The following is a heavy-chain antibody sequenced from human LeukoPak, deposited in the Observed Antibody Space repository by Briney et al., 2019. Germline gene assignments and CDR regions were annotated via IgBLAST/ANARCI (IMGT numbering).Heavy chain of an antibody. Sequence: SQTLSLTCTVSGGSISSGGYYWRWIRQHPGKGLEWIGYIYYSGSTYYNPSLKSRVTISVDTSKNQFSLKLSSVTAADTAVYYCARGSSSGWDTLDYWGQGTLVTVSS. CDR2: IYYSGST. CDR3: ARGSSSGWDTLDY. V-gene: IGHV4-31*03. CDR1: GGSISSGGYY. J-gene: IGHJ4*02. D-gene: IGHD6-19*01.